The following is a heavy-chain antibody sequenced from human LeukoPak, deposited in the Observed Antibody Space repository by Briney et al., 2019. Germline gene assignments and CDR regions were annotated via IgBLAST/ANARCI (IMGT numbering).Heavy chain of an antibody. CDR3: TKENEDQLSPRAPYAMDV. V-gene: IGHV3-23*01. Sequence: GGSLRLSCAVSGSALSTKGMSWVRQAPGRGLEWVSSISASDGRTDYAASVRGRFTISRDMAKNTVYLQMYSLRVEDTAVYYCTKENEDQLSPRAPYAMDVWGQGTTVTVFS. CDR2: ISASDGRT. CDR1: GSALSTKG. J-gene: IGHJ6*02. D-gene: IGHD1-1*01.